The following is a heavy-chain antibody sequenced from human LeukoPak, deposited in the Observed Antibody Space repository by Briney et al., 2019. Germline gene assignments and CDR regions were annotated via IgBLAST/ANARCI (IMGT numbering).Heavy chain of an antibody. CDR1: GYTFTGYY. D-gene: IGHD1-20*01. J-gene: IGHJ6*04. Sequence: ASVKVSCKASGYTFTGYYMHWVRQAPGQGLEWMGWINPNSGGTNYAQKFQGRVTMTTDTSTSTAYMELRSLRSDDTAVYYCAREVTPRITGTTLDVWGKGTTVTVSS. V-gene: IGHV1-2*02. CDR2: INPNSGGT. CDR3: AREVTPRITGTTLDV.